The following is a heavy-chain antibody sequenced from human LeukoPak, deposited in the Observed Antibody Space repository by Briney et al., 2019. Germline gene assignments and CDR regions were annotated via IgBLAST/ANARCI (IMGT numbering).Heavy chain of an antibody. CDR2: IKQDGSEK. CDR1: GFTFNTYW. CDR3: ARGVSVPGC. V-gene: IGHV3-7*01. Sequence: GGSLRLSCAASGFTFNTYWMSWVRQAPGKGMEWVANIKQDGSEKYYVDSVKGRFTVSRDNAKNSLYLQMNSLRDEDTAVYYCARGVSVPGCWGQGTLVTVSS. D-gene: IGHD6-19*01. J-gene: IGHJ4*02.